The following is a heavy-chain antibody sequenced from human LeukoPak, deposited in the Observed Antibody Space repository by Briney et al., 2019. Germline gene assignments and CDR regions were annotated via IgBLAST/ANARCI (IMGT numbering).Heavy chain of an antibody. CDR3: ARNEGAYYYYYYMDV. J-gene: IGHJ6*03. V-gene: IGHV4-39*07. D-gene: IGHD1-1*01. Sequence: SETLSLTCTVSGGSISSSSYYWGWIRQPPGKELEWIGSIYYSGSTYYNPSLKSRVTISVDTSKNQFSLKLSSVTAADTAVYYCARNEGAYYYYYYMDVWGKGTTVTVSS. CDR2: IYYSGST. CDR1: GGSISSSSYY.